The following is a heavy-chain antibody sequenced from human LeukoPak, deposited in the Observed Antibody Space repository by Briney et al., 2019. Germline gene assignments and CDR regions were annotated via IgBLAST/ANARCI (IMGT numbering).Heavy chain of an antibody. J-gene: IGHJ4*02. CDR2: IYPNSGGT. Sequence: ASVKVSCKASGHTFTGYYMHWVRQAPGQGLEWMGWIYPNSGGTNYAQKFQGRVTMTRDTSISTAYMELSRLRPDDTAVYYCAREPSGSGSYDYWGQGTLVTVSS. CDR1: GHTFTGYY. CDR3: AREPSGSGSYDY. D-gene: IGHD3-10*01. V-gene: IGHV1-2*02.